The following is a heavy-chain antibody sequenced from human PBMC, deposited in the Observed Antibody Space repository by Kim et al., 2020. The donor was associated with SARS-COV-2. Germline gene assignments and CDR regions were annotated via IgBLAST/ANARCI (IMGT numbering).Heavy chain of an antibody. Sequence: SETLSLTCDVYGGSFSSYYWRWIRQPPGKGLEWIGEINHSGSTNYNPSLKSRVTISVDTSKNQFSLKLSSVTAADTAVYYCARQGAVRGIKSDTYYFDYWGQGILVTVSS. D-gene: IGHD3-10*01. J-gene: IGHJ4*01. CDR1: GGSFSSYY. CDR2: INHSGST. V-gene: IGHV4-34*01. CDR3: ARQGAVRGIKSDTYYFDY.